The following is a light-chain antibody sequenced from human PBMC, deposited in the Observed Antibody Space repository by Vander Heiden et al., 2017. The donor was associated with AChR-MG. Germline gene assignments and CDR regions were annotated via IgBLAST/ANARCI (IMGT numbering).Light chain of an antibody. CDR3: SSYAGSNNYV. Sequence: QSALTQPPSASGSPGSSVTISCTGTSSDVGGYNYVSWYQQHPGKAPKLMIYEVSKRPSGVPDRFSGSKSGNTAALTVSGLQAEDEADYYCSSYAGSNNYVFGTGTKVTVL. CDR1: SSDVGGYNY. V-gene: IGLV2-8*01. J-gene: IGLJ1*01. CDR2: EVS.